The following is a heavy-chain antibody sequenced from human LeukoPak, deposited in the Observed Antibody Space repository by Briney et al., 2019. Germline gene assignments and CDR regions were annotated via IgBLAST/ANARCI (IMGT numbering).Heavy chain of an antibody. CDR1: GGSINNYY. Sequence: PSETLSLTCTVSGGSINNYYWSWIRQPPGKGLEWIGYIYYSGSTNYNPSLQSRLTMSVDTSKNQFSLKLSSVTAADTAVYYCARIDSSGWYWSFDYWGQGTLVTVSS. D-gene: IGHD6-19*01. V-gene: IGHV4-59*12. CDR3: ARIDSSGWYWSFDY. J-gene: IGHJ4*02. CDR2: IYYSGST.